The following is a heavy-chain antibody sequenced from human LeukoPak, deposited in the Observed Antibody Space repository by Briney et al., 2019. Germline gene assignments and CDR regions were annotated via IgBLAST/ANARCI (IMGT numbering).Heavy chain of an antibody. J-gene: IGHJ4*02. D-gene: IGHD2-2*01. CDR3: ARQVKVKVVPAAIDY. CDR2: IYHSRST. Sequence: SETLSLTCAVSGYSISSGYYWGWIRQPPGKGLEWIGSIYHSRSTYYNPSLKSRVTISVDTSKNQFSLKLSSVTAADTAVYYCARQVKVKVVPAAIDYWGQGTLVTVSS. CDR1: GYSISSGYY. V-gene: IGHV4-38-2*01.